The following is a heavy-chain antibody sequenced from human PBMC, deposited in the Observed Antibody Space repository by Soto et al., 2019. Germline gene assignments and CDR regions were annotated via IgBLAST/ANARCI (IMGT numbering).Heavy chain of an antibody. CDR3: ARDRSGTGLDV. V-gene: IGHV4-4*07. CDR2: VYSTGRA. Sequence: QVQLHESGPGLVKPSETLSLTCNVSGASIGSFYWSWIRQPAGKGLEWIGRVYSTGRATYNPALKGRVTIALDRSNNRISLERKSVTAADTAVYFCARDRSGTGLDVWGRGTTVSVSS. CDR1: GASIGSFY. D-gene: IGHD1-26*01. J-gene: IGHJ6*02.